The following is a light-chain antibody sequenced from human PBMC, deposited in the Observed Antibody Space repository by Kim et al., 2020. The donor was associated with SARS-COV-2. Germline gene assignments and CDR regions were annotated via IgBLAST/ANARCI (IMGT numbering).Light chain of an antibody. CDR3: QQSLTTPYT. CDR1: RTISTY. Sequence: DIQMTQSPSSLSASVGDRVTITCRASRTISTYLNWYQQKPGQAPKILIYATSNLHSGVPSRFTGSGFGTDFTLTITSLQPEDFATYYCQQSLTTPYTFGQGTKLEIK. CDR2: ATS. V-gene: IGKV1-39*01. J-gene: IGKJ2*01.